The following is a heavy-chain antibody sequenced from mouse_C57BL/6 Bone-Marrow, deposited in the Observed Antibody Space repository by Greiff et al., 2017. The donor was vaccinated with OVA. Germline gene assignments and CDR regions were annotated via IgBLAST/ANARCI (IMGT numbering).Heavy chain of an antibody. CDR2: IWSGGST. J-gene: IGHJ1*03. CDR3: ARDVTGRDWYFDV. Sequence: QVQLKESGPGLVQPSQSLSITCTVSGFSLTSYGVHWVRQSPGTGLEWLGVIWSGGSTDYNAAFISRLSISKDNSKSHVFFKMNSLQADDTAIYYCARDVTGRDWYFDVWGTGTTVTVSS. D-gene: IGHD4-1*01. CDR1: GFSLTSYG. V-gene: IGHV2-2*01.